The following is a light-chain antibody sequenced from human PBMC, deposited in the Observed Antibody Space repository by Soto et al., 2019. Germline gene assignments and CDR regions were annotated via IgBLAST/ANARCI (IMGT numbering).Light chain of an antibody. CDR3: QQYYNWPRT. Sequence: IVLTQSPVTLSLSPGERATLSCRASQSISSNLAWYQQKPGQAPRLLIYGASTRATGIPARFSGSGSGTEFTLSISSLQSEDFAVYYCQQYYNWPRTFGQGTKVDIK. V-gene: IGKV3-15*01. CDR2: GAS. J-gene: IGKJ1*01. CDR1: QSISSN.